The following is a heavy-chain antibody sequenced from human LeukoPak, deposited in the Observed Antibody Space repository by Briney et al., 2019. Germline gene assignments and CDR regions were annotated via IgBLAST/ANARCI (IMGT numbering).Heavy chain of an antibody. CDR2: ISGSGRST. CDR3: AKETAYSSSSGYYFDY. CDR1: GFTFSSYA. Sequence: GGSLRLSCAASGFTFSSYAMSWVRQAPGKGLEWVSGISGSGRSTYYADSVKGRFTISRDNSKNTLYLQMNSLRAEDTAVYYCAKETAYSSSSGYYFDYWGQGTLVTVSS. J-gene: IGHJ4*02. D-gene: IGHD6-6*01. V-gene: IGHV3-23*01.